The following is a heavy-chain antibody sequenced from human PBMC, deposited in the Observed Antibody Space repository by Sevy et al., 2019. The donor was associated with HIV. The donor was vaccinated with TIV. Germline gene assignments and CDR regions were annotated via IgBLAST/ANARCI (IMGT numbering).Heavy chain of an antibody. CDR2: IYYSGST. CDR1: GGSISSYY. J-gene: IGHJ5*02. D-gene: IGHD6-6*01. Sequence: ETLSLTCTVSGGSISSYYWSWIRQPPGKGLEWIGYIYYSGSTNYNPSLQSRVTISVDTSKNQFSLKLSSVTAADTAVYYCARRISSSPGLDWFDPWGQGTLVTVSS. V-gene: IGHV4-59*08. CDR3: ARRISSSPGLDWFDP.